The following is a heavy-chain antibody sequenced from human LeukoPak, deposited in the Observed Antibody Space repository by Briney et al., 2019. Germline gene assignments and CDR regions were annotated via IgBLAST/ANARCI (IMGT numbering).Heavy chain of an antibody. CDR3: AKVDGGSYYSSD. Sequence: GGSLRLSCAASGFTFSSYAMTWVRQAPGKGLEWVSSISGGGGGTYYAESVRGRLTISRDNSKNTLFLQMNSLRAEDTAVYYCAKVDGGSYYSSDWGQGTLVTVSS. J-gene: IGHJ4*02. CDR2: ISGGGGGT. D-gene: IGHD1-26*01. V-gene: IGHV3-23*01. CDR1: GFTFSSYA.